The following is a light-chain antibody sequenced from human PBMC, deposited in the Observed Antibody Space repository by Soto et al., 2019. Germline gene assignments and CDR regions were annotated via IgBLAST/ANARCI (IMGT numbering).Light chain of an antibody. V-gene: IGKV3-20*01. CDR2: GAS. J-gene: IGKJ5*01. CDR1: QSVSSY. CDR3: QQSASSVT. Sequence: ECVLKQRQSALYWSPVDVATRSCRAGQSVSSYLDWYQQTPGQAPRLLIYGASSRATGIPDRFSGSGFGTNFTLTVRSLEHADFAMYYCQQSASSVTFGQGTRLEIK.